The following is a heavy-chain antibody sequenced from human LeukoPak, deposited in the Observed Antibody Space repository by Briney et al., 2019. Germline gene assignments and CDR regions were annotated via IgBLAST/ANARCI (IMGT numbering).Heavy chain of an antibody. Sequence: PGGSLRLSCAASGFTVSSNYMSWVRQAPGKGLEWVSVIYSGGSTYYADSVKGRFTISRDNSKNTLYLQMNSLRAEDTAVYYCARDLWEAPNYYYGMDVRGQGTTVTVSS. V-gene: IGHV3-53*01. D-gene: IGHD3-16*01. CDR1: GFTVSSNY. CDR2: IYSGGST. J-gene: IGHJ6*02. CDR3: ARDLWEAPNYYYGMDV.